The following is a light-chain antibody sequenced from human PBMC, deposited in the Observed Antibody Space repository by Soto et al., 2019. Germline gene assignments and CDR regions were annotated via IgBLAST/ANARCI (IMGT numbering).Light chain of an antibody. Sequence: QSALTQPASVSGSPGQSITISCTGTSSDVGRYNYVSWYQQHPGKAPKLMIYEVNNRPSGVSDRFSGSKSGNTASLTISGLQAEDESDYYCGSYTSSNTFVFGTGTKVTVL. CDR2: EVN. V-gene: IGLV2-14*01. CDR1: SSDVGRYNY. J-gene: IGLJ1*01. CDR3: GSYTSSNTFV.